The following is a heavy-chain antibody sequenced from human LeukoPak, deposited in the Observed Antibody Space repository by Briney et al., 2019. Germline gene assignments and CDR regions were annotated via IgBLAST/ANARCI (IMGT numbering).Heavy chain of an antibody. CDR2: IYSGGNT. CDR3: ARDGPNWYFDL. V-gene: IGHV3-53*01. J-gene: IGHJ2*01. CDR1: GFTVSSSY. Sequence: PGGSLRLSCAISGFTVSSSYMSWVRQAPGKGLEWVSVIYSGGNTYYADSVRGRFTISRDNPKNTLYLEMNSLRVEDTAVYYCARDGPNWYFDLWGRGTLVTVSS.